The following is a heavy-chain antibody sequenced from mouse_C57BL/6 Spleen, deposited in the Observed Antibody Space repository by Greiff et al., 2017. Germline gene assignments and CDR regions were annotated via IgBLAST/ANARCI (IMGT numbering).Heavy chain of an antibody. CDR3: ARDQGTIVGQGYYYDY. J-gene: IGHJ2*01. CDR2: ISDGGSYT. Sequence: DVRLVASGGGLVKPGGSLKLSCAASGFTFSSYAMSWVRQTPEKRLGWVATISDGGSYTYYPDNVKGRFTISRDNAKNNLYLQMSHLKSEDTAMYYCARDQGTIVGQGYYYDYWGQGTTLTVSS. CDR1: GFTFSSYA. D-gene: IGHD2-5*01. V-gene: IGHV5-4*01.